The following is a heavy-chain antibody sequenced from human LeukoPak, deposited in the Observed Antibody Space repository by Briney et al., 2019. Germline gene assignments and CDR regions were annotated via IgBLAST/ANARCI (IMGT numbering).Heavy chain of an antibody. CDR3: ARRSPYQLLFHYYYYMDV. D-gene: IGHD2-2*01. CDR2: IYTSGST. CDR1: GGSISSYY. J-gene: IGHJ6*03. V-gene: IGHV4-4*09. Sequence: SETLSLTCTVSGGSISSYYWSWIRQPPGKGLEWIGYIYTSGSTNYNPSLTSRVTISVDTSKNQFSLKLSSVTAADTAVYYCARRSPYQLLFHYYYYMDVWGKGTTVTVSS.